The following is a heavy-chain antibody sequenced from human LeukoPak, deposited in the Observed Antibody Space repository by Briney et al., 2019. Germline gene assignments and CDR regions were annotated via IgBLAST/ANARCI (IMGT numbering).Heavy chain of an antibody. D-gene: IGHD5-18*01. CDR1: GGSISSYY. CDR3: ARRGDYSYGSFDY. J-gene: IGHJ4*02. CDR2: IYYSGST. V-gene: IGHV4-59*01. Sequence: SETLSLTCTVSGGSISSYYWSWIRQPPGKGLEWIGYIYYSGSTNYNSSLKSRVTISVDTSKNQFSLKLSSVTAADTAVYYCARRGDYSYGSFDYWGQGTLVTVSS.